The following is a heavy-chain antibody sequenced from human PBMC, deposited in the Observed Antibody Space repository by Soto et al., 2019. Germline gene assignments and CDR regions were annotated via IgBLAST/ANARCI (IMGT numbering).Heavy chain of an antibody. D-gene: IGHD6-19*01. CDR3: ARRSPVAVGYDAFDI. Sequence: GGSLRLSCAASGFTFSSYGMHWVRQAPGKGLEWVAVIWYDGSNKYYADSVKGRFTISRDNSKNTLYLQMNSLRAEDTAVYYCARRSPVAVGYDAFDIWGQGTMVTVSS. CDR2: IWYDGSNK. V-gene: IGHV3-33*01. J-gene: IGHJ3*02. CDR1: GFTFSSYG.